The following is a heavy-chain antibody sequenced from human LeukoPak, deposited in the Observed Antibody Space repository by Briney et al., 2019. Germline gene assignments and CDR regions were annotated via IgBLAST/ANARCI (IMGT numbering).Heavy chain of an antibody. Sequence: SETLSLTCTVSGGSISSSIYYWGWIRQPPGQGLEWIGSIYYSGSTYYNPSLKSRVTISVDTSKNQFSLKLSSVTAADTAVYYCASDFWSGYYPPAWGQGTLVTVSS. CDR1: GGSISSSIYY. J-gene: IGHJ5*02. D-gene: IGHD3-3*01. V-gene: IGHV4-39*01. CDR3: ASDFWSGYYPPA. CDR2: IYYSGST.